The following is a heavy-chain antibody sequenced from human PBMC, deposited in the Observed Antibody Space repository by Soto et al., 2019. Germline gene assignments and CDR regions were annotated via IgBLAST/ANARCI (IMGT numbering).Heavy chain of an antibody. CDR3: AGDLGDYYDSSGYPFDY. J-gene: IGHJ4*02. D-gene: IGHD3-22*01. CDR1: GYTFTSYY. V-gene: IGHV1-46*01. Sequence: ASVKVSCKASGYTFTSYYMHWVRQAPGQGLEWMGIINPSGGSTSYAQKFRGRVTMTRDTSTSTVYMELSSLRSEDTAVYYCAGDLGDYYDSSGYPFDYWGQGTLVTVS. CDR2: INPSGGST.